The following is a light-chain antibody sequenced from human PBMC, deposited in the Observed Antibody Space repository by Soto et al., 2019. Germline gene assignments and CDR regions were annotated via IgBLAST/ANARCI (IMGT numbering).Light chain of an antibody. CDR1: SGHSSYA. V-gene: IGLV4-69*01. CDR2: LSSDGSH. Sequence: QSALTQSPSASASLGASVKLTCTPSSGHSSYAIAWHQQQPEKGPRYLMKLSSDGSHSKGDRIPDRFSGSSSGAERYLTISSLQYEDEADYYCQTWDTGARVVFGGGTKLTVL. CDR3: QTWDTGARVV. J-gene: IGLJ2*01.